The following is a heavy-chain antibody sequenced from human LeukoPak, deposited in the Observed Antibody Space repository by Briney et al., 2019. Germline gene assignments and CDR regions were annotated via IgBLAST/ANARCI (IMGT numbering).Heavy chain of an antibody. Sequence: GESLKISGKGSGYSFTSCWIGWVRQMPGKGLEWMGIIYPVDSDTRYSPSFQGQVTISADKSISTAYLQWSSLQASDTAMYYCARPSYYCDSSGYPEDYWGQGTLVTVSS. V-gene: IGHV5-51*01. D-gene: IGHD3-22*01. J-gene: IGHJ4*02. CDR3: ARPSYYCDSSGYPEDY. CDR1: GYSFTSCW. CDR2: IYPVDSDT.